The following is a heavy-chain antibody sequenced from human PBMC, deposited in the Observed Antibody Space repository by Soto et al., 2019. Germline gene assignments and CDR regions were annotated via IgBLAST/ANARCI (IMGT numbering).Heavy chain of an antibody. V-gene: IGHV1-69*13. CDR1: GGTFRNYC. Sequence: SVKVSCKASGGTFRNYCIGWVRQAPGQGLEWMGGIIPVFGTTNYAQKFQGRVTITADESTSTAYIEVSSLRSEDTAMFYCGRYCSGGSCHTLDYYGMDVWGQGTTVTVSS. J-gene: IGHJ6*02. CDR2: IIPVFGTT. D-gene: IGHD2-15*01. CDR3: GRYCSGGSCHTLDYYGMDV.